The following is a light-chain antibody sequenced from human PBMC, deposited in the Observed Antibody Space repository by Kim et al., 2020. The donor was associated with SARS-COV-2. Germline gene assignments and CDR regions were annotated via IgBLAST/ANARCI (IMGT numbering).Light chain of an antibody. CDR3: QQYAHAPLT. CDR1: QSVTNNY. V-gene: IGKV3-20*01. J-gene: IGKJ4*01. CDR2: DAS. Sequence: SAGEGATLSCRASQSVTNNYLAWYQQKPGQAPRLLIYDASNRATGVPDRFSGSGSGTDFTLTIRRLEPEDFEVYYCQQYAHAPLTFGGGTKVDIK.